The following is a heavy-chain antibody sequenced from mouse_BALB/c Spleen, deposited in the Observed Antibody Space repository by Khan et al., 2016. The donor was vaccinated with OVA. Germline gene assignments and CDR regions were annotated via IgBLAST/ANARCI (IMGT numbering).Heavy chain of an antibody. Sequence: EVQLQESGPGLVKPSQSLSLTCTVTGYSITSGYGWNWIRQFPGNKLELMGYISYSGSTNYNPSLKSRISINRDTSKNQFFLQVNSVTTEDTATYYCAGTAGIKYWGQGTTLTVSS. J-gene: IGHJ2*01. D-gene: IGHD1-2*01. CDR3: AGTAGIKY. CDR2: ISYSGST. CDR1: GYSITSGYG. V-gene: IGHV3-2*02.